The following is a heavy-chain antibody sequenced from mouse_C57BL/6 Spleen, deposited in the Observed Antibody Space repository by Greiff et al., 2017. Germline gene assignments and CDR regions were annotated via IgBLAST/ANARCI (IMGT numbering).Heavy chain of an antibody. J-gene: IGHJ4*01. CDR1: GFSLTSYG. V-gene: IGHV2-6*02. CDR2: IWSDGST. D-gene: IGHD1-1*01. CDR3: ARNYGSSYEDYAMDY. Sequence: VQLQQSGPGLVAPSQSLSITCTVSGFSLTSYGVHWVRQPPGKGLEWLVVIWSDGSTTYNSALKSRLSISKDNSKSQVFLKMNSLQTDDTAMYYCARNYGSSYEDYAMDYWGQGTSVTVSS.